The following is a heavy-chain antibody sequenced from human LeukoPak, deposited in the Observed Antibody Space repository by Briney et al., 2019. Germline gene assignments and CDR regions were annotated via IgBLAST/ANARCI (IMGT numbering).Heavy chain of an antibody. CDR3: ALDSLLLFAFDI. Sequence: PGGSLRLSCAASGFTFSSYAMSWVRQAPGKGLEWVSAISGSGGSTYYADSVKGRFTISRDNSKNTLYLQMNSLRAEDTAVYYCALDSLLLFAFDIWGQGTMVTVSS. V-gene: IGHV3-23*01. CDR2: ISGSGGST. D-gene: IGHD2-21*01. J-gene: IGHJ3*02. CDR1: GFTFSSYA.